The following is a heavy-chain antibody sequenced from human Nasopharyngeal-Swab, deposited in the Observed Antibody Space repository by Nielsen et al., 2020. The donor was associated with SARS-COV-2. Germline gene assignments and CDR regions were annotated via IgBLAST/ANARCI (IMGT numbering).Heavy chain of an antibody. CDR2: IYPRDSDT. CDR1: GYRFLSHW. Sequence: GGSLRLSCKGSGYRFLSHWVGWVRQMPGKGLEWMGIIYPRDSDTRYSPSFQGQVTISADKSISTAYLQWSSLKASDTAMYYCVRPEGVATSFKYYFQYGMDVWGQGTMVTVPS. J-gene: IGHJ6*02. CDR3: VRPEGVATSFKYYFQYGMDV. V-gene: IGHV5-51*01. D-gene: IGHD5-12*01.